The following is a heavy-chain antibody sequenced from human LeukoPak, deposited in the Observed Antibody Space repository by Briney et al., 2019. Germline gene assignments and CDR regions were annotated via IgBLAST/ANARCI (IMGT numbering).Heavy chain of an antibody. V-gene: IGHV3-11*04. D-gene: IGHD2-15*01. CDR2: ISSSGSTI. Sequence: GGSLRLSCAASGFTFSDYYMSWIRQAPGKGLEWVSYISSSGSTIYYADSVKGRFTISRDNAKNTLYLQMNSLRAEDTAVYYCARDKGTPVANYFDYWGQGTLVTVSS. CDR1: GFTFSDYY. CDR3: ARDKGTPVANYFDY. J-gene: IGHJ4*02.